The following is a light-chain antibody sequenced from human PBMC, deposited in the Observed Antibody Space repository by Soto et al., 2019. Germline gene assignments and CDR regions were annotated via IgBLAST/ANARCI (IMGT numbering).Light chain of an antibody. Sequence: EIVLTQSPGTLSLSPGERATLSCRASQSVSSSYLAGYQQKPGQAPRLLIYGASSRATGIPDRFSGSGSGTDFTLTISRLAPEDFAVYYCQQYGSSLTWTFGQGTKVEIK. CDR1: QSVSSSY. CDR3: QQYGSSLTWT. J-gene: IGKJ1*01. V-gene: IGKV3-20*01. CDR2: GAS.